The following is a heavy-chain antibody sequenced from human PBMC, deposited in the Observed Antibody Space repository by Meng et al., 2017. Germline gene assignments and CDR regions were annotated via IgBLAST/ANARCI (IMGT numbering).Heavy chain of an antibody. D-gene: IGHD3-22*01. J-gene: IGHJ3*02. Sequence: GGSLRLSCAASGFTFSSYAMSWVRQAPGTGLEWVSAISGSGGSTYYADSVKGRFTISRDNSKNTLYLQMNSLRAEDTAVYYCAKDRAYYYDSSLAEAFDIWGQGTMVTVSS. CDR3: AKDRAYYYDSSLAEAFDI. CDR2: ISGSGGST. CDR1: GFTFSSYA. V-gene: IGHV3-23*01.